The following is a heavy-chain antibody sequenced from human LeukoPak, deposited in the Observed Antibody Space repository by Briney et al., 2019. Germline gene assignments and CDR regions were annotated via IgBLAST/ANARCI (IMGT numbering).Heavy chain of an antibody. CDR2: INWNGGST. Sequence: GGSLRLSCAASGFSFDDYGMSWVRHAPGKGLEWVSGINWNGGSTGYADSVKGRFTISRDNAKDSLYLQMNSLRADDTAIYYCARERGSGSYHPFDPWGQGTLAIVSS. J-gene: IGHJ5*02. CDR3: ARERGSGSYHPFDP. CDR1: GFSFDDYG. V-gene: IGHV3-20*04. D-gene: IGHD3-10*01.